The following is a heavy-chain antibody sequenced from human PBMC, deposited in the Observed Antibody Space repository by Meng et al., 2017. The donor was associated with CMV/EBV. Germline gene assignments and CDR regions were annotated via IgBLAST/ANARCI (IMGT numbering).Heavy chain of an antibody. D-gene: IGHD2-2*01. CDR1: FTFSSYG. CDR2: IWYDGSNK. J-gene: IGHJ4*02. CDR3: AKQVVPAASGGEELDY. Sequence: FTFSSYGMHWVRQAPGKVLEWVAVIWYDGSNKYYADSVKGRFTISRDNSKNTLYLQMNSLRAEDTAVYYCAKQVVPAASGGEELDYWGQGTLVTVSS. V-gene: IGHV3-33*06.